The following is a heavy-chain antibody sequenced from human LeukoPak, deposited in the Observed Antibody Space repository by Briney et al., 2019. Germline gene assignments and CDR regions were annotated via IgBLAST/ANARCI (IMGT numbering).Heavy chain of an antibody. CDR3: TTTPRGYCSGGSCSYAFDI. Sequence: GGSLRLSCAASTFTFSNAWMSWVRQAPGKGLEWVGRIKSKSDGGTTDYAAPVKGRFTISRDDSKNTLYLQMNSLKTEDTAVYYCTTTPRGYCSGGSCSYAFDIWGQGTMVTVSS. V-gene: IGHV3-15*01. CDR2: IKSKSDGGTT. J-gene: IGHJ3*02. D-gene: IGHD2-15*01. CDR1: TFTFSNAW.